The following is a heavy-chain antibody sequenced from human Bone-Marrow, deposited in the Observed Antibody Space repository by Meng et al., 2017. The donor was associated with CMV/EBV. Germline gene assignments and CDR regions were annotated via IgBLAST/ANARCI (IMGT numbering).Heavy chain of an antibody. CDR3: AKNGLYDFWSGYYTGYYYGMDV. J-gene: IGHJ6*02. CDR2: ISSSSSYI. Sequence: GESLKISCAASGFNFSSYSMNWVRQAPGKGLEWVSSISSSSSYIYYADSVKGRFTMSRDNAKNSLYLQMNCLGAEDTAVYYCAKNGLYDFWSGYYTGYYYGMDVWGQGTTVTVSS. CDR1: GFNFSSYS. V-gene: IGHV3-21*01. D-gene: IGHD3-3*01.